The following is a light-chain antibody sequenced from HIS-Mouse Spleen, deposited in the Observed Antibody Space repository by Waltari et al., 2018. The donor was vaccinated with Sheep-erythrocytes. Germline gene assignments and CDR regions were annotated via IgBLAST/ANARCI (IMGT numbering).Light chain of an antibody. Sequence: QSALTQPASVAGSPGQSITIPCPGTSSDFGRCNLISWYQHHPGKAPKLMIYEGSKRPSGVSNRFSGSKSGNTASLTISGLQAEDEADYYCCSYAGSSTPWVFGGGTKLTVL. J-gene: IGLJ3*02. V-gene: IGLV2-23*01. CDR3: CSYAGSSTPWV. CDR2: EGS. CDR1: SSDFGRCNL.